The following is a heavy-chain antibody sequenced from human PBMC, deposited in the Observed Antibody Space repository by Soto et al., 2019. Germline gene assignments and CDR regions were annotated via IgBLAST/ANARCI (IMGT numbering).Heavy chain of an antibody. CDR2: INHSGRP. V-gene: IGHV4-34*01. J-gene: IGHJ4*02. CDR1: GGSFSGYY. CDR3: ASEDYDDYGGFDY. Sequence: QGQLQQWGAGLLKPSETLSLTCAVYGGSFSGYYWSWIRQPPGKGLEWIGEINHSGRPNYNPSLNTRVTISVDTSKNQFSLKLSSVTAADTAVYYCASEDYDDYGGFDYWGQGTLVTVSS. D-gene: IGHD4-17*01.